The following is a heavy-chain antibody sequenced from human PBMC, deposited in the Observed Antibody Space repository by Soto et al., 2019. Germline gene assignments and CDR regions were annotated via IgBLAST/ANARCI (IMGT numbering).Heavy chain of an antibody. D-gene: IGHD2-21*01. V-gene: IGHV3-23*01. J-gene: IGHJ4*02. CDR2: ISGSGGTT. Sequence: LESGGGLVQPGGSLRLSCAASGFTFSNYPMSWVRQAPGKGLEWVSGISGSGGTTYYADSVRGRFTISRDNSGNTLFLQMNSLRAEDTAVYYCANQTLAVAIDYFGQGALVTVSS. CDR1: GFTFSNYP. CDR3: ANQTLAVAIDY.